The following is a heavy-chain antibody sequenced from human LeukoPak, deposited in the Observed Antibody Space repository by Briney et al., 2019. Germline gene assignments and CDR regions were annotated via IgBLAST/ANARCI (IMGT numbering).Heavy chain of an antibody. CDR1: GFTFSSYT. J-gene: IGHJ4*02. D-gene: IGHD1-26*01. V-gene: IGHV3-21*01. Sequence: GGSLRLSCAASGFTFSSYTMNWVRQAPGKGLEWVSSISSSSTYIYYADSVKGRFTISRDNAKNSLYLQMNSLSAEDTAVYYCARSIXGVNTLDYWGQGTLVTVS. CDR2: ISSSSTYI. CDR3: ARSIXGVNTLDY.